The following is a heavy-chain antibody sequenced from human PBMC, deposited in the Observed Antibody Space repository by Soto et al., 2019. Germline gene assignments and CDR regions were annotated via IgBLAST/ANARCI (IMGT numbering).Heavy chain of an antibody. Sequence: QKISCQASGYSFTTYWIAWVRQTPGRGLEWMGIIYPGDSEIKYSPSFDGQVTFSVDKSTSTAYLEWISLRTSDTGIYFCARTPAGNSLGPFDFWGQGSLVTVSS. CDR1: GYSFTTYW. CDR2: IYPGDSEI. D-gene: IGHD2-21*01. V-gene: IGHV5-51*01. J-gene: IGHJ4*02. CDR3: ARTPAGNSLGPFDF.